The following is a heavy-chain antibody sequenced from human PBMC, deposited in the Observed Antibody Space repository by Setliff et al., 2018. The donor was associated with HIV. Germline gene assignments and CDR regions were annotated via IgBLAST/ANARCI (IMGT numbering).Heavy chain of an antibody. D-gene: IGHD2-8*01. CDR1: GYTFSYA. V-gene: IGHV1-3*01. J-gene: IGHJ5*02. CDR2: INAGNGNT. CDR3: AREFIPVMYARQGGRFDP. Sequence: ASVKVSCKASGYTFSYAMHWVRQAPGQRLEWMGWINAGNGNTKYSQKFQGRVTITRDTSASTVYMELSSLRFEDTAVYYCAREFIPVMYARQGGRFDPWGQGTLVTVSS.